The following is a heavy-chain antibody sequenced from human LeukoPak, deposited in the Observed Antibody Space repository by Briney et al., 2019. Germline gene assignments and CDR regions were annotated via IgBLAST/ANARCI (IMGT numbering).Heavy chain of an antibody. CDR3: ARQNFYRYCRSTSCYRPYYYYYMDV. J-gene: IGHJ6*03. CDR1: GFTLSGHSI. Sequence: GSLRLSCVVSGFTLSGHSINWVRQPPGKGLEWIGEIYHSGSTNYNPSLKSRVTISVDKSKNQFSLKLSSVTAADTTVYYCARQNFYRYCRSTSCYRPYYYYYMDVWGKGTTVTISS. CDR2: IYHSGST. V-gene: IGHV4-4*02. D-gene: IGHD2-2*01.